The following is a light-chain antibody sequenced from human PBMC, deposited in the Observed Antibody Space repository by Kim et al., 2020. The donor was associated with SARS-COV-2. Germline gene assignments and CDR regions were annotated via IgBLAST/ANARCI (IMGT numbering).Light chain of an antibody. V-gene: IGKV1-17*01. Sequence: VAVGDRVTIPCRASQDIRNDLGWYQQKPGKAPKRLIYAASSLQSGVPPRFSGSGSGTEFTLTISSLQPDDFATYYCLQHASYPITFGQGTRLEIK. CDR2: AAS. CDR3: LQHASYPIT. J-gene: IGKJ5*01. CDR1: QDIRND.